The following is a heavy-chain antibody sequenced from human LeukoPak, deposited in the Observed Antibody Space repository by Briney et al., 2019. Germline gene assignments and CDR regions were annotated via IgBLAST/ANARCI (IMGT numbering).Heavy chain of an antibody. CDR2: IYYSGST. CDR3: ARHPTYYYDSSGYYDY. CDR1: GGSISSGGYY. V-gene: IGHV4-31*03. D-gene: IGHD3-22*01. J-gene: IGHJ4*02. Sequence: SETLSLTCTVSGGSISSGGYYWSWIRQHPGKGLEWIGYIYYSGSTYYNPSLKGRVTISVDTSKNQFSLKLSSVTAADTAVYYCARHPTYYYDSSGYYDYWGQGTLVTVSS.